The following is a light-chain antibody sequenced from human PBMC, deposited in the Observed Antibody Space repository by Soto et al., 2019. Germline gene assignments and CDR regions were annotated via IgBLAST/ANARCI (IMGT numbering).Light chain of an antibody. J-gene: IGKJ1*01. CDR2: GTS. Sequence: EIVLTQSPGTLSLSPGERATLSCRASQSVSSDFLAWYQQKSGQAPRLLIYGTSTRATGFPDRFSGSGSGTDFTLSISRLEPEDFAVYYCQQYRNSPWTFGQGTQVEIK. CDR1: QSVSSDF. V-gene: IGKV3-20*01. CDR3: QQYRNSPWT.